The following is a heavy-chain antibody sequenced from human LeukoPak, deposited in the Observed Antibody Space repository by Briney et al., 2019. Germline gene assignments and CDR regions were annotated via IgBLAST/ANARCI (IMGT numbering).Heavy chain of an antibody. CDR2: ISAYNGNT. D-gene: IGHD6-19*01. Sequence: VASVKVSCKASGYTFTSYGISWVRQAPGQGLEWMGWISAYNGNTNYAQKLQGRVTMTTDTSTSTAYMELRSLRSDDTAVYYCARAPLRYSSGWYGVDYWGQGTLVTVSS. V-gene: IGHV1-18*01. CDR1: GYTFTSYG. CDR3: ARAPLRYSSGWYGVDY. J-gene: IGHJ4*02.